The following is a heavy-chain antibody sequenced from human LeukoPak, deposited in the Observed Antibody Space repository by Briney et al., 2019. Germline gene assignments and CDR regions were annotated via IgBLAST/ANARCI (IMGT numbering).Heavy chain of an antibody. CDR1: GYTFTGYY. D-gene: IGHD3-10*01. J-gene: IGHJ3*02. CDR2: INPNSGGT. V-gene: IGHV1-2*02. Sequence: ASVKVSCKASGYTFTGYYMHRVRQAPGQGLEWMGWINPNSGGTNYAQKFQGRVTMTRDTSISTAYMELSRLRSDDTAVYYCARDHFRLLWFGEPGAFDIWGQGTMVTVSS. CDR3: ARDHFRLLWFGEPGAFDI.